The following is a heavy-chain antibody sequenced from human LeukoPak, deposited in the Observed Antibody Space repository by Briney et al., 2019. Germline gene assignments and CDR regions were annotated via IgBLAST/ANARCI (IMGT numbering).Heavy chain of an antibody. D-gene: IGHD1-26*01. CDR2: INPNSGGT. CDR1: GYTFTGYY. CDR3: ARQASGSQDAFDI. Sequence: ASVKVSCKASGYTFTGYYIHWVRQAPGQGLEWMGRINPNSGGTNYAPKFQGRVTMTRDTSISTAYMELSRLRSDDTAVYYCARQASGSQDAFDIWGQGTMVTVSS. V-gene: IGHV1-2*06. J-gene: IGHJ3*02.